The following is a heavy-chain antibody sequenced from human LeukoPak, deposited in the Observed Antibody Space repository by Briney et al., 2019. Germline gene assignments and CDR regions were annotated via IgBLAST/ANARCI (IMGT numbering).Heavy chain of an antibody. CDR3: ADRESGSIVR. CDR2: IIPILGIA. D-gene: IGHD3-3*01. CDR1: GYTFTSYG. J-gene: IGHJ4*02. V-gene: IGHV1-69*04. Sequence: ASVKVSCKASGYTFTSYGISWVRQAPGQGLEWMGRIIPILGIANYAQKFQGRVTITADKSTSTAYMELSSLRSEDTAVYYCADRESGSIVRWGQGTLVTVSS.